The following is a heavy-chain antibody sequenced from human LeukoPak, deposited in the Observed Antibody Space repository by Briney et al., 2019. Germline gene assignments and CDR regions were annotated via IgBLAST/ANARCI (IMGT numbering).Heavy chain of an antibody. J-gene: IGHJ4*02. CDR1: GYSFTSYW. CDR2: IYPGDSDT. CDR3: ARRGYSYAEPVDY. Sequence: GESLKISCKGSGYSFTSYWIGWVRQMPGKGLEWMGIIYPGDSDTGYSPSFQGQVTISADKSISTAYLQWSSLKASDTAMYYCARRGYSYAEPVDYWGQGTLVTVSS. V-gene: IGHV5-51*01. D-gene: IGHD5-18*01.